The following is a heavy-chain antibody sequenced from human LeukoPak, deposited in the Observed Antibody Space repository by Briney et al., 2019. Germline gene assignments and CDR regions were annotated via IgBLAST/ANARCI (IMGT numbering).Heavy chain of an antibody. J-gene: IGHJ6*04. CDR1: GFTFSSYE. Sequence: PGGSLRLSCAASGFTFSSYEMNWVRQAPGKGLEWVSYISSSGSTIYYADSVKGRFTISRDNAKNSLYLQMNSLRAEDTAVYYCAREARSGSSGWHYYYGMDVWGKGTTVTVSS. V-gene: IGHV3-48*03. CDR2: ISSSGSTI. CDR3: AREARSGSSGWHYYYGMDV. D-gene: IGHD6-19*01.